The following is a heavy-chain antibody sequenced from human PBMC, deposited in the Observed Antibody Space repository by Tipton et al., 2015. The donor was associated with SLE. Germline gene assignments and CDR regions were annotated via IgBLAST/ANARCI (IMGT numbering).Heavy chain of an antibody. CDR3: ARAGGGDSNWFDP. CDR1: GGSISSGSYY. V-gene: IGHV4-39*07. Sequence: LSCTVSGGSISSGSYYWGWIRQPPGKGLEWIGRIYYSGSTYYNPSLKSRVTISVDTSKNQFSLKLSSVTAADTAVYYCARAGGGDSNWFDPWGQGTLVTVSS. CDR2: IYYSGST. D-gene: IGHD2-21*01. J-gene: IGHJ5*02.